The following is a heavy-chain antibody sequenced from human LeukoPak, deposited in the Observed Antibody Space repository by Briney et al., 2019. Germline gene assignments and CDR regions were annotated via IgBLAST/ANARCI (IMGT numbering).Heavy chain of an antibody. V-gene: IGHV1-18*01. CDR2: ISAYNGNT. Sequence: ASVKVSCKASGYTFTSYGISWVRQAPGQGLEWMGWISAYNGNTNYAQKLQGRVTMTTDTSTSTAYMELRSLRSDDTAVYYCARETGNTAMATYYYCYGMDVWGQGTTVTVSS. J-gene: IGHJ6*02. CDR3: ARETGNTAMATYYYCYGMDV. D-gene: IGHD5-18*01. CDR1: GYTFTSYG.